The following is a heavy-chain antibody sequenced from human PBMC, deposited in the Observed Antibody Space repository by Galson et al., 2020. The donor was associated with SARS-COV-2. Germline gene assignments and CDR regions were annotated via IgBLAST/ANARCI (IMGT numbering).Heavy chain of an antibody. V-gene: IGHV3-23*01. CDR2: ISGGGDTT. D-gene: IGHD1-26*01. CDR3: AGWGATIF. J-gene: IGHJ4*02. CDR1: GFIFNNFG. Sequence: GGSLRLSCTGSGFIFNNFGMYWVRQGPGKGLEWVSGISGGGDTTYYADSVKGRFTISRDNSKNTLYLQMNSLSAEDTAVYYCAGWGATIFWGQGSLVTVSS.